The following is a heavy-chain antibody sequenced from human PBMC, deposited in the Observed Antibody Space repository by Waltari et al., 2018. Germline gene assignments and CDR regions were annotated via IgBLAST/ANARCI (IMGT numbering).Heavy chain of an antibody. CDR3: ARQARKNWNQNWFDP. CDR1: GVSISTYY. J-gene: IGHJ5*02. Sequence: QVQLQESGPGLVKPSETLSLTCTLSGVSISTYYWTWIRQPPGKGLEWVGYVHYYGTTIYNTSLKNRGTISIDTTKNQFSLMLISVTAAETAVYFCARQARKNWNQNWFDPWGQGALVTVSS. D-gene: IGHD1-1*01. V-gene: IGHV4-59*08. CDR2: VHYYGTT.